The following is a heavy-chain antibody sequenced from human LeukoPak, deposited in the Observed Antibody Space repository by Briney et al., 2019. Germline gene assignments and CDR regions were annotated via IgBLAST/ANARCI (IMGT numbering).Heavy chain of an antibody. Sequence: GGSLRLSCAASGFTFSDHYMDWVRQAPGKELEWVGRTRNKANSYTTEYAASVKGRFTISRDDSKNSLYLQMNSLKTEDTAVYYCASIYCGGDCYPGYWGQGTLVTVSS. V-gene: IGHV3-72*01. CDR2: TRNKANSYTT. CDR3: ASIYCGGDCYPGY. J-gene: IGHJ4*02. CDR1: GFTFSDHY. D-gene: IGHD2-21*02.